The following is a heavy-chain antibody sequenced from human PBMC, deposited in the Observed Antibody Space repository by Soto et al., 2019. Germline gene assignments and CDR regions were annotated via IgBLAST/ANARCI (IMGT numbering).Heavy chain of an antibody. J-gene: IGHJ4*02. D-gene: IGHD5-18*01. CDR1: GGSISSGDYS. Sequence: PSETLSLTCAVSGGSISSGDYSWSWIRQPPGKGLEWIGYIYHSGSTHYNPSLQNRVTISIDTSKNQVSLKVNSVTAADTAVYYCARDHPHSYGVYYFDYWGQGTPVTVSS. V-gene: IGHV4-30-2*01. CDR3: ARDHPHSYGVYYFDY. CDR2: IYHSGST.